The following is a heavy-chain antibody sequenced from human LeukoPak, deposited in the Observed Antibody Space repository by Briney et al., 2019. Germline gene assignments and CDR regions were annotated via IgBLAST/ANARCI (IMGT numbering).Heavy chain of an antibody. J-gene: IGHJ4*02. CDR2: IYSGGTT. V-gene: IGHV3-53*01. Sequence: PGGSLRLSCAASGFTVSSNYMSWVRQAPGKGLEWVSVIYSGGTTYYADSVKGRFTISRDNSRNTLYLQMNSLRAEDTAVYSCAKDLPGFFDYWGQGTLVTVFS. CDR1: GFTVSSNY. CDR3: AKDLPGFFDY.